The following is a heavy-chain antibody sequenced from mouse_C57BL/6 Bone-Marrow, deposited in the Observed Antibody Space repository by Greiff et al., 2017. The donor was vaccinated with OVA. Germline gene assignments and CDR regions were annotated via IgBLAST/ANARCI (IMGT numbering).Heavy chain of an antibody. V-gene: IGHV1-85*01. CDR1: GYTFTSYD. J-gene: IGHJ3*01. Sequence: QVQLQQPGTELVKPGASVKLSCKASGYTFTSYDINWVKQRPGQGLEWIGWIYPRDGSTKYNEKFKGKATLTVDTSSSTAYMERHSLTSEDSAVYFCARRPSIYYDYVWFAYWGQGTLVTVSA. D-gene: IGHD2-4*01. CDR2: IYPRDGST. CDR3: ARRPSIYYDYVWFAY.